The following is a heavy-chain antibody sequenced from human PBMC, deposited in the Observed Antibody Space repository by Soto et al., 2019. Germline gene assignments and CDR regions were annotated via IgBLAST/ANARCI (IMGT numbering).Heavy chain of an antibody. CDR1: GFTFSTYG. CDR2: IWYDGSNK. CDR3: ARVSTAMVYFDY. V-gene: IGHV3-33*01. D-gene: IGHD5-18*01. Sequence: GGSLRLSCAASGFTFSTYGMHWVRQAPGKGLEWVAVIWYDGSNKYYADSVKGRFTISRDNSKNTLYLQMNSLRAEDTAVYYCARVSTAMVYFDYWGQGTLVTVSS. J-gene: IGHJ4*02.